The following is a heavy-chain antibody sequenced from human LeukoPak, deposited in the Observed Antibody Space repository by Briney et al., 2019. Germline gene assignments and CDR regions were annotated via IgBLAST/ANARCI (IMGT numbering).Heavy chain of an antibody. CDR1: GFTFSSYA. J-gene: IGHJ4*02. D-gene: IGHD6-19*01. Sequence: PGGSLRLSCAASGFTFSSYAMSWVRQAPGKGLEWVSAISGSGGSTYYADSVKGRFTISRDNSKNTLYPQMNSLRAEDTAVYYCAPANQQWLVRGGRFDYWGQGTLVTVSS. CDR3: APANQQWLVRGGRFDY. V-gene: IGHV3-23*01. CDR2: ISGSGGST.